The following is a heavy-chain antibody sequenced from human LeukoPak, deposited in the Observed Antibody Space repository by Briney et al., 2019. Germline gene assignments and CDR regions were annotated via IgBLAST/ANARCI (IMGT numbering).Heavy chain of an antibody. D-gene: IGHD2-8*01. CDR2: VYYSGNT. CDR1: GGAISSYY. V-gene: IGHV4-59*01. Sequence: SETLSLTCIVSGGAISSYYWSWIRQPPGKTLEWIGYVYYSGNTNYSPSLKSRLTISIDTSKNQFSLKLSSVTAAVTAVYYCARVGNGHFDYWGQGTLVTVSS. J-gene: IGHJ4*02. CDR3: ARVGNGHFDY.